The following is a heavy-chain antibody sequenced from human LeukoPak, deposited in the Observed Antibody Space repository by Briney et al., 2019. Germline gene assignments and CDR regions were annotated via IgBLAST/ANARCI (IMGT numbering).Heavy chain of an antibody. CDR3: TRHLPGAPLLWFGELSVYYYYGMDV. Sequence: PSETLSLTCTVSGGSISSSTYYWGWVRQPPGKGLEWIGSIYYSGSTYYNPSLKSRVTISVDTSKNQFSLKLSSVTAADTAVYYCTRHLPGAPLLWFGELSVYYYYGMDVWGQGTTVTVSS. V-gene: IGHV4-39*01. J-gene: IGHJ6*02. D-gene: IGHD3-10*01. CDR1: GGSISSSTYY. CDR2: IYYSGST.